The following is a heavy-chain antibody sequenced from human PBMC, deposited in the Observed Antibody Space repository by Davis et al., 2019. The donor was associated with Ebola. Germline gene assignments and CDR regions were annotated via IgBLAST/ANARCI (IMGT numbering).Heavy chain of an antibody. CDR2: INPNSGGT. Sequence: AASVKVSCKASAYNFIEFFFHWVRQAPGQGLEWMGWINPNSGGTNYAQKFQGRVTMTRDTSITTAYMELSRLRSDDTAVYYCARDGSTSDQKSGELDYWGQGPLVTVSP. J-gene: IGHJ4*02. CDR3: ARDGSTSDQKSGELDY. D-gene: IGHD7-27*01. CDR1: AYNFIEFF. V-gene: IGHV1-2*02.